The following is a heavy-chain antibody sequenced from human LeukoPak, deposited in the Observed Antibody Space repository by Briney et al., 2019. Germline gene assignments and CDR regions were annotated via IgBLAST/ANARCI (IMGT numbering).Heavy chain of an antibody. CDR3: ARDNSGYIDY. CDR1: GFTFSSYG. D-gene: IGHD3-22*01. J-gene: IGHJ4*02. V-gene: IGHV3-30*03. Sequence: QAGGSLRLSCAASGFTFSSYGMHWVRQAPGKGLEWVAVISYDGSNKYYADSVKGRFTISRDNSKNTLYLQMNSLRAEDTAVYYCARDNSGYIDYWGQGTLVTVSS. CDR2: ISYDGSNK.